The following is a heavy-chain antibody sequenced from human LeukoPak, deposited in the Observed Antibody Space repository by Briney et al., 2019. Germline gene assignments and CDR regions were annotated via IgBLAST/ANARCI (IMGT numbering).Heavy chain of an antibody. CDR3: ARRWGTLFFDY. V-gene: IGHV4-34*01. J-gene: IGHJ4*02. Sequence: SETLSLTCAVYGEPFSGYYWSWIRQSPGKGLEWMGEVSQSGSTKYNPSLKSRVTISVDTSKNQYSLKLSSVTAADTAVYYRARRWGTLFFDYWGQGTLVTVSS. D-gene: IGHD3-16*01. CDR2: VSQSGST. CDR1: GEPFSGYY.